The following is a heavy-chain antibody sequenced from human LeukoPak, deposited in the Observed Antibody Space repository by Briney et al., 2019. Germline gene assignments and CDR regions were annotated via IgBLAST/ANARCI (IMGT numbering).Heavy chain of an antibody. J-gene: IGHJ4*02. CDR1: GGSFSSGGYY. Sequence: PSETLSLTCTVSGGSFSSGGYYWSWIRQRPGKGLEWIGYIFYSGSTYYNPSLKSRVTISVDTSKNLFSLKLSSVTAADTAVYYCARDRDRGTFDYWGQGTLVTVSS. CDR2: IFYSGST. V-gene: IGHV4-31*03. D-gene: IGHD1/OR15-1a*01. CDR3: ARDRDRGTFDY.